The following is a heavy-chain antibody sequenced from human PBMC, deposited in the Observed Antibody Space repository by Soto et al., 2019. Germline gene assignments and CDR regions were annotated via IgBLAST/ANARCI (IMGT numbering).Heavy chain of an antibody. Sequence: EVQLLESGGGLVQPGGSLRLSCAASGFTFSSYAMSWVRQAPGKGLEWVSAISGSGGSTYYADSVKGRFTISRDNSKNTLYLQMNSLRAEDTAVYYCAKDLSGSYPSYYYYYGMDVWGQGTTVTVSS. D-gene: IGHD1-26*01. CDR1: GFTFSSYA. CDR2: ISGSGGST. J-gene: IGHJ6*02. V-gene: IGHV3-23*01. CDR3: AKDLSGSYPSYYYYYGMDV.